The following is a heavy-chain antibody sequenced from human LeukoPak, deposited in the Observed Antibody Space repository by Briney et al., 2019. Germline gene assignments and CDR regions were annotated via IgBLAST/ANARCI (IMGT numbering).Heavy chain of an antibody. CDR2: TSGSGSRT. J-gene: IGHJ3*02. Sequence: GGSLRLSCAASGFTFSNYPMSWVRQAPGRGLEWVSATSGSGSRTDYAESVKGRFTISRDNSKNTLYLQMNSLRAEDTAVYYCAKSRIAATGTGSFDIWGQGTMVTVSS. CDR3: AKSRIAATGTGSFDI. V-gene: IGHV3-23*01. D-gene: IGHD6-13*01. CDR1: GFTFSNYP.